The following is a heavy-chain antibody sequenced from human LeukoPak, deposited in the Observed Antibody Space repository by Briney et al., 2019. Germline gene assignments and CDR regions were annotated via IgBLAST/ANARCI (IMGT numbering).Heavy chain of an antibody. Sequence: GASVKVSCKASGGTFSSYAISWVRQAPGQGLEWMGGIIPIFGTANYAQKFQGRVTITADESTSTAYMELSSLRSEDTAVYYCAREMDSIAYAFDIWGQGTMVTVSS. V-gene: IGHV1-69*13. J-gene: IGHJ3*02. CDR2: IIPIFGTA. CDR3: AREMDSIAYAFDI. D-gene: IGHD6-6*01. CDR1: GGTFSSYA.